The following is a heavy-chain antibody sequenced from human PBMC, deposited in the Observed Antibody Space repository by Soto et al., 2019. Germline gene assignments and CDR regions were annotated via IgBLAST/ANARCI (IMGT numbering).Heavy chain of an antibody. CDR1: GFTFSSYG. V-gene: IGHV3-33*01. J-gene: IGHJ5*02. CDR3: ARDKMITFGGVIGWFDP. Sequence: QVQLVESGGGVVQPGRSLRLSCAASGFTFSSYGMHWVRQAPGKGLEWVAVIWYDGSNKYYADSVKGRFTISRDNSKNTLYLQMNSLRAEDTAVYYCARDKMITFGGVIGWFDPWGQGTLVTVSS. CDR2: IWYDGSNK. D-gene: IGHD3-16*02.